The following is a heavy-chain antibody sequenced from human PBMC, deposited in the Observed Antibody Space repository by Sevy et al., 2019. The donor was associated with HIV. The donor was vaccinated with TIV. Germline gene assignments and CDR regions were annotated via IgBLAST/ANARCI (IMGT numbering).Heavy chain of an antibody. D-gene: IGHD3-22*01. CDR2: ISGPGLST. Sequence: GGSLRLSCAASGFTFNTHAMTWVRQAPGKGLEWVSVISGPGLSTYYADSVKGRFTISRDNSKNTLYLQMNSLRADDTATYYCAKALNPALESMIEVVLRTLKGFHVWGQGTMVTVSS. J-gene: IGHJ3*01. CDR3: AKALNPALESMIEVVLRTLKGFHV. CDR1: GFTFNTHA. V-gene: IGHV3-23*01.